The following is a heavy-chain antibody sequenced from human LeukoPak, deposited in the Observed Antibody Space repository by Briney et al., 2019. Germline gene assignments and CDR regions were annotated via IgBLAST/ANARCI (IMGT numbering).Heavy chain of an antibody. D-gene: IGHD3-3*01. CDR3: ARQGVGLEYYDFWSGYWPFYYMDV. V-gene: IGHV3-21*01. CDR1: GFTFSSYS. CDR2: ISSSSSYI. J-gene: IGHJ6*03. Sequence: SGGSLRLPCAASGFTFSSYSMNWVRQAPGKGQEWVSSISSSSSYIYYADSVKGRFTISRDNAKNSLYLQMNSLRAEDTAVYYCARQGVGLEYYDFWSGYWPFYYMDVWGKGTTVTVSS.